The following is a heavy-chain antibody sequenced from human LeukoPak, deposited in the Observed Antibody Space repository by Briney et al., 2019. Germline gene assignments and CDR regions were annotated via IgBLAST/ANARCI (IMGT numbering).Heavy chain of an antibody. Sequence: GGSLRLSCAASGFTFSSYAMHWVRQAPGKGLEWVAVISYDGSNKYYADSVKGRFTISRDNSKNTLYLQMNSLRAEDTAVYYCARVMYSSSWYAARGYFDYWGQGTLVTVSS. CDR1: GFTFSSYA. CDR2: ISYDGSNK. CDR3: ARVMYSSSWYAARGYFDY. J-gene: IGHJ4*02. V-gene: IGHV3-30-3*01. D-gene: IGHD6-13*01.